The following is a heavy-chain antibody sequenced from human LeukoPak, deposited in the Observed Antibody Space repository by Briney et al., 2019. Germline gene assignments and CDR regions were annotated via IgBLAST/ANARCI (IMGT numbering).Heavy chain of an antibody. Sequence: GGPLRLSCAASGFNFDDYGMSWVRQAPGKGLEWVSGINWNGGSTGYADSVKGRFTISRDNAKNSLYLQMNSLRAEDTALYYCARGIAAASNFWGQGTLVTVSS. J-gene: IGHJ4*02. CDR1: GFNFDDYG. V-gene: IGHV3-20*04. CDR3: ARGIAAASNF. CDR2: INWNGGST. D-gene: IGHD6-13*01.